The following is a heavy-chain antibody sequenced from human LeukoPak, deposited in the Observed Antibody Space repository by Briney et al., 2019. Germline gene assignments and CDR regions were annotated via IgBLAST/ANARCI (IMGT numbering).Heavy chain of an antibody. CDR3: ASVLGTTNPFDY. CDR2: IFYSGNT. V-gene: IGHV4-39*01. CDR1: GGSISSTDW. Sequence: SETLSLTCAVSGGSISSTDWWTWVRQPPGKGLEWIGSIFYSGNTYYNPSLKSRVTISVDTSKNQFSLKLSSVTAADTAVYYCASVLGTTNPFDYWGQGTLVTVSS. J-gene: IGHJ4*02. D-gene: IGHD1-26*01.